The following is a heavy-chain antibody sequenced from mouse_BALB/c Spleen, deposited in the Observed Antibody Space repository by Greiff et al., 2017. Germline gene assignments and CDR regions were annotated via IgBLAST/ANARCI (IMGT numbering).Heavy chain of an antibody. D-gene: IGHD1-2*01. Sequence: VQLQQSGPGLVAPSQSLSITCTVSGFSLTGYGVNWVRQPPGKGLEWLGMIWGDGSTDYNSALKSRLSISKDNSKSQVFLKMNSLQTDDTARYYCARGAIHYYGYTRAMDYWGQGTSVTVSS. V-gene: IGHV2-6-7*01. CDR1: GFSLTGYG. CDR3: ARGAIHYYGYTRAMDY. J-gene: IGHJ4*01. CDR2: IWGDGST.